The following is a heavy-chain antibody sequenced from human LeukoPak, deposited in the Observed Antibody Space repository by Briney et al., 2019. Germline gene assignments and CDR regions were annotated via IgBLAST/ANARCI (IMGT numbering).Heavy chain of an antibody. CDR2: ISWNSGSI. CDR3: AKSQGPEWELPYYFDY. J-gene: IGHJ4*02. V-gene: IGHV3-9*01. Sequence: PGGSLRLSCAASGFTFDDYAMHWVRQAPGKGLEWVSGISWNSGSIGYADSVKGRFTISRDNAKNSLYLQMNSLRAEDTALYYCAKSQGPEWELPYYFDYWGQGTLVTVSS. CDR1: GFTFDDYA. D-gene: IGHD1-26*01.